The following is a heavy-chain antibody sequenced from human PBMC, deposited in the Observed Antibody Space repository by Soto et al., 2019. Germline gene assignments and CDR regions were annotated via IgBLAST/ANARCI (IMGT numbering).Heavy chain of an antibody. Sequence: GESLKISCTGSGYSFAGYWIGWVRQMPGKGLDWMGVIYPGDSDTRYSPSFHGQVTISADKSISTAYLQWSSLKASDTAMYFCARLPGVRGVFDGFNVWGQGTMVTV. CDR3: ARLPGVRGVFDGFNV. CDR2: IYPGDSDT. V-gene: IGHV5-51*01. D-gene: IGHD3-10*01. J-gene: IGHJ3*01. CDR1: GYSFAGYW.